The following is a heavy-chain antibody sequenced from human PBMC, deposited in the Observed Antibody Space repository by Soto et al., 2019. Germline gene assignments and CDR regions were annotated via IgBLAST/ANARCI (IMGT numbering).Heavy chain of an antibody. CDR1: GDSITAGGHY. J-gene: IGHJ4*02. Sequence: SETLSLTCTVSGDSITAGGHYWAWIRQHPEKGLEWLGYIHYSGTTDYNPSLKSRLTVSVDTSKNQFSLKVTSLTAADTAVYYCASRDPGTSVDYWGQGTLVTVSS. V-gene: IGHV4-31*03. CDR3: ASRDPGTSVDY. D-gene: IGHD1-7*01. CDR2: IHYSGTT.